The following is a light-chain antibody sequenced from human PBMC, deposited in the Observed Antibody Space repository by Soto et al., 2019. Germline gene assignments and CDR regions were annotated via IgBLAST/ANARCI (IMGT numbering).Light chain of an antibody. J-gene: IGLJ2*01. Sequence: QSALTQPPSASGSPGQSVTIPCTGTSSDVGDYNYVSWSQQHPGKVPKLIIYEVNKRPSGVPDRFSGSKSGNTASLTVSGLQAEDEADYYCSSFVGSPVVFGGGTKLTVL. V-gene: IGLV2-8*01. CDR1: SSDVGDYNY. CDR3: SSFVGSPVV. CDR2: EVN.